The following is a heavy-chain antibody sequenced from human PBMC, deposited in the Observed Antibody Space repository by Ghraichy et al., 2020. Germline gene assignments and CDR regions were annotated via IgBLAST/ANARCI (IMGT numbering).Heavy chain of an antibody. J-gene: IGHJ6*02. V-gene: IGHV4-39*01. CDR3: ARHRTGPDYYYGMDV. D-gene: IGHD3/OR15-3a*01. CDR1: GGSISSSSYY. Sequence: SETLSLTCTVSGGSISSSSYYWGWIRQPPGKGLEWIGSIYYSGSTYYNPSLKSRVTISVDTSKNQFSLKLSSVTAADTAVYYCARHRTGPDYYYGMDVWGQGTTVTVSS. CDR2: IYYSGST.